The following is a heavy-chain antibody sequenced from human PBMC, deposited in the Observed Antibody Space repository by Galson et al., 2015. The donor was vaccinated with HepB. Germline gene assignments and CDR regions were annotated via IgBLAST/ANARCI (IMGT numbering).Heavy chain of an antibody. D-gene: IGHD4-17*01. Sequence: SLRLSCAASGFTFSSYAMHWVRQAPGKGLEWVAVISYDGSNKYYADSVKGRFTTSRDNAKNSLYLQMNSLRAEDTAVYYCARDGGASYGDYAGGGDAFDIWGQGTMVTVSS. CDR2: ISYDGSNK. V-gene: IGHV3-30-3*01. CDR1: GFTFSSYA. CDR3: ARDGGASYGDYAGGGDAFDI. J-gene: IGHJ3*02.